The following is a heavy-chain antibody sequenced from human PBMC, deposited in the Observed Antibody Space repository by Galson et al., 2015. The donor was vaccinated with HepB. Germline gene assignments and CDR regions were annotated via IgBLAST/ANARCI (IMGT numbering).Heavy chain of an antibody. CDR3: ATRDTAMPKGEYYYYGMDV. D-gene: IGHD5-18*01. CDR2: INPSGGST. CDR1: GYTFTSYY. J-gene: IGHJ6*02. V-gene: IGHV1-46*01. Sequence: SVKVSCKASGYTFTSYYMHWVRQAPGQGLEWMGIINPSGGSTSYAQKFQGRVTMTRDTSTSTVYTELSSLRSEDTAVYYCATRDTAMPKGEYYYYGMDVWGQGTTVTVSS.